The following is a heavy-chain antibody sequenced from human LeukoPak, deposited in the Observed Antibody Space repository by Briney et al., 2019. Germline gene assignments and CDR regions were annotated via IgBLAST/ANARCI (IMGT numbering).Heavy chain of an antibody. CDR1: GCTFSSYE. CDR2: ISSSGSTI. Sequence: GGSLRLSCAASGCTFSSYEMNWVRQAPGKGLEWVSYISSSGSTIYYAASVKGRFTIFRDNAKNSLYLQMNSLGAEDTAIYYCARRRAAVAFDIWGQGKMVTVSS. CDR3: ARRRAAVAFDI. D-gene: IGHD6-25*01. J-gene: IGHJ3*02. V-gene: IGHV3-48*03.